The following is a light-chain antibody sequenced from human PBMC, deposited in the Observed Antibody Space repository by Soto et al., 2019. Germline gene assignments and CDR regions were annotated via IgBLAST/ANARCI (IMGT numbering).Light chain of an antibody. V-gene: IGLV2-14*01. CDR3: SSYTTGSTLYV. Sequence: QSALTQPASVSGSPGQSITISCTGSSNDIGAYKYVSWYQQYPGKAPKLIIFEVSNRPSGVSNRFSGSKSGNTASLTIAGLQAEDEADYHCSSYTTGSTLYVLGTGTKVTVL. J-gene: IGLJ1*01. CDR2: EVS. CDR1: SNDIGAYKY.